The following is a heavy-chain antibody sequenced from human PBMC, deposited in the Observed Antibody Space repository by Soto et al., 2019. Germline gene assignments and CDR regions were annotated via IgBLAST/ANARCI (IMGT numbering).Heavy chain of an antibody. CDR2: IWYDGSNK. D-gene: IGHD2-21*02. Sequence: QVQLVESGGGVVQPGRSLRLSCAASGFTFSSYGMHWVRQAPGKGLEWGAVIWYDGSNKYYADSVKGRFTISRDNSKNTLYLQMNSLRAEDTAVYYCARDLLAYCGGDCYSAFDYWGQGTLVTVSS. J-gene: IGHJ4*02. CDR1: GFTFSSYG. CDR3: ARDLLAYCGGDCYSAFDY. V-gene: IGHV3-33*01.